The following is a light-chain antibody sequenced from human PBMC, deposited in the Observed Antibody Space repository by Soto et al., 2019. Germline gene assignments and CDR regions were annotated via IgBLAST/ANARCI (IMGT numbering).Light chain of an antibody. J-gene: IGKJ1*01. CDR3: QQYNSGWT. Sequence: DIQMTQSPSTLSASAGDRVTIACRASESIGXCLALCXXXXFXAPXLXVYDVSSLESGVPSRFRGSGSGTEFTLTISSLQSEDFATYYCQQYNSGWTFGQGTKVDIK. CDR1: ESIGXC. CDR2: DVS. V-gene: IGKV1-5*01.